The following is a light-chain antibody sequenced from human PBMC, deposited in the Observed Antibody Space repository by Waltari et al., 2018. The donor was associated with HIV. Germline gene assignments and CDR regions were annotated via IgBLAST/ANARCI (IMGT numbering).Light chain of an antibody. CDR1: SSNIGADYD. CDR3: QSYDSSLFWV. J-gene: IGLJ2*01. Sequence: QSVLTQPPSLSGAPGQRVTISCIGTSSNIGADYDVHWYRQVSGAAPKLLIYRTDARHSGVPDLFFGSRSGASASLVINGLQTDDEADYYCQSYDSSLFWVFGGGTKLTVL. CDR2: RTD. V-gene: IGLV1-40*01.